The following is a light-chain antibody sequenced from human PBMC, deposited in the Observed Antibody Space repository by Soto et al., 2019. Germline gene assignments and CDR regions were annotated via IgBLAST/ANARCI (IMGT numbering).Light chain of an antibody. J-gene: IGKJ3*01. V-gene: IGKV3-20*01. CDR2: DAS. CDR1: QSVSSSS. Sequence: EIVLTQSPGTLSLSPGERATLSCRASQSVSSSSLAWYQQKPGQAPRLLIYDASSSATGIPDRFSGSGSGTDFTLTISRLEPEDLAVYYCQQYGSSLFTFGPGTKGDIK. CDR3: QQYGSSLFT.